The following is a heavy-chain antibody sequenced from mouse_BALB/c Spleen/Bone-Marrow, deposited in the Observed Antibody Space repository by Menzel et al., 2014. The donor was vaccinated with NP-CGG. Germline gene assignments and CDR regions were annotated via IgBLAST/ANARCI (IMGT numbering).Heavy chain of an antibody. CDR1: GYTFTSYW. CDR2: IYPSDSYT. J-gene: IGHJ2*01. D-gene: IGHD1-1*01. Sequence: QVQLQQPGAELVRPGASVKLSCKASGYTFTSYWINWVKQRPGQGLEWIGNIYPSDSYTNYNQKFKDKATLTVDKSSSTAYMQLSSPTSEDSAVYYCTRGYYGSIYDYWGQGTTLTVSS. CDR3: TRGYYGSIYDY. V-gene: IGHV1-69*02.